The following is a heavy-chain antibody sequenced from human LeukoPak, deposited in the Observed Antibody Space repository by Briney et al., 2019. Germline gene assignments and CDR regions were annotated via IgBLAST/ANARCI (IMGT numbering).Heavy chain of an antibody. CDR3: ASGPPFLKYFEY. CDR1: GFTFSTYV. D-gene: IGHD3-3*01. Sequence: PGESLKISCAASGFTFSTYVMNWFRQAPGKGLEWVSTISVGAEYIFYADSVKGRFTISRDDSNNALYLQMHSLRAEDTALYYCASGPPFLKYFEYWGQGTLVTVSS. CDR2: ISVGAEYI. J-gene: IGHJ4*02. V-gene: IGHV3-23*01.